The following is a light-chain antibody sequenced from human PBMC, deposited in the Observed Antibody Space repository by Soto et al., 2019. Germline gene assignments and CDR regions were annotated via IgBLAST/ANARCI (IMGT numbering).Light chain of an antibody. Sequence: EVVMTQSPATLSVSPGERATLSCRASQSVSNNLAWYQQKPGQAPRLLIYRASTRATGIPARFSGSGSGTEFTLTISSLQSDDLAVYYCQHYNNWPPWTFGQGTKVEIK. CDR3: QHYNNWPPWT. J-gene: IGKJ1*01. V-gene: IGKV3-15*01. CDR2: RAS. CDR1: QSVSNN.